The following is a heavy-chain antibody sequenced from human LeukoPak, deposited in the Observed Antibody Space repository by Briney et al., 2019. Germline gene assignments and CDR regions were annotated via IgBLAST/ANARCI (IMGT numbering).Heavy chain of an antibody. Sequence: GGSLRLSCAASGFTFDDYAMHWVRQAPGNGLEWVSGLSWNSGSIGYADSVKGRFTISRDNAKNSLYLQMNSLRAEDTALYYCAKDRGARDYDILTGYLVPYYYYGMDVWGQGTTVTVSS. J-gene: IGHJ6*02. CDR3: AKDRGARDYDILTGYLVPYYYYGMDV. CDR1: GFTFDDYA. CDR2: LSWNSGSI. V-gene: IGHV3-9*01. D-gene: IGHD3-9*01.